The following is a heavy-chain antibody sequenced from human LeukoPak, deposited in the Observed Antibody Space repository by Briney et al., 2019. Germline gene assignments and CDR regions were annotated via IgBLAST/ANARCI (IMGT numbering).Heavy chain of an antibody. Sequence: EWVAVISYDGRNKYYSDSVKRRFTLSRDNSKHSLYLQMNSLRAEDTAVYYCARDLELVVDYWGQGTLVPVSS. CDR3: ARDLELVVDY. J-gene: IGHJ4*02. V-gene: IGHV3-30-3*01. D-gene: IGHD6-6*01. CDR2: ISYDGRNK.